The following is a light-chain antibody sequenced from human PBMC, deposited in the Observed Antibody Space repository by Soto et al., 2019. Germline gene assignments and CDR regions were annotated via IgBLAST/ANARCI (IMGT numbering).Light chain of an antibody. Sequence: EIVLTQSPGTLSLSPGARATLSCTASQSVSSNYLAWYQHQPGQDTRLLIYGASSRATGIPDRGSGRGSGTDVTLTISRLEPEDFATYYCQQHYNTPRTFGQGTKVDIK. CDR2: GAS. CDR3: QQHYNTPRT. CDR1: QSVSSNY. V-gene: IGKV3-20*01. J-gene: IGKJ1*01.